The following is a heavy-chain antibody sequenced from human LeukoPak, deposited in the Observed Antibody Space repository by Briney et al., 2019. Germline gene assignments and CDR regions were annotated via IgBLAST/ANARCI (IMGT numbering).Heavy chain of an antibody. V-gene: IGHV3-7*03. J-gene: IGHJ4*02. D-gene: IGHD3-10*01. CDR3: TRDKSAGADTGSSFYY. CDR1: GFTFSNYW. Sequence: PGGSLRLSCAAFGFTFSNYWMTWVRQAPGKGLEWVASIKRDGGETYYVDSVKGRFTFSRDNAKNSVYLQMSSLRAEDTAVYYCTRDKSAGADTGSSFYYWGQGALVTVSS. CDR2: IKRDGGET.